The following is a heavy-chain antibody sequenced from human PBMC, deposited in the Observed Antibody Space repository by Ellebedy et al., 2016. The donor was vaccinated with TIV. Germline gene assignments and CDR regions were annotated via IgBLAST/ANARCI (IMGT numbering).Heavy chain of an antibody. Sequence: AASVKVSCKASGYTFTSYGISWVRQAPGQGLEWMGWISAYNGNTNYAQKLQGRVTMTTDTSTSTAYMELRRLRSDDTAVYYCARDLYSRLGIPRRNFDYWGQGTLVTVSS. J-gene: IGHJ4*02. CDR3: ARDLYSRLGIPRRNFDY. CDR2: ISAYNGNT. D-gene: IGHD2-15*01. V-gene: IGHV1-18*04. CDR1: GYTFTSYG.